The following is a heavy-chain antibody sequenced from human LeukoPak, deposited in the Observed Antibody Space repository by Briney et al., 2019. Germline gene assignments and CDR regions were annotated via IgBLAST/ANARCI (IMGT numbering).Heavy chain of an antibody. V-gene: IGHV3-30-3*01. J-gene: IGHJ6*02. CDR2: VSYDGSNK. D-gene: IGHD3-22*01. CDR3: AREPNKEWYYYDSGGYYGGYGMDV. Sequence: GALRLSCAASGFTFSSYAMHWVRQAPGKGLEWVAVVSYDGSNKYYADSVKGRFTISRDNSKNTLYLQMNSLRAEDTAVYYCAREPNKEWYYYDSGGYYGGYGMDVWGQGTTVTVSS. CDR1: GFTFSSYA.